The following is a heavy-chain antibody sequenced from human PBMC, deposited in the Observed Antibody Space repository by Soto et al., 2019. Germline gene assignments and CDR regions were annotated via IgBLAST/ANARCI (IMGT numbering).Heavy chain of an antibody. CDR2: LNIDGSTR. Sequence: GRFLRLASSADGCTFIDYWIRWVSQGPEKGIVWVARLNIDGSTRNYAGSVKGRFTISRDNAQNSPYLQMNSLRGKDTAVSWYGIEGILNWFDLWGQGTPVTVSS. CDR1: GCTFIDYW. CDR3: GIEGILNWFDL. J-gene: IGHJ5*02. D-gene: IGHD3-10*01. V-gene: IGHV3-74*01.